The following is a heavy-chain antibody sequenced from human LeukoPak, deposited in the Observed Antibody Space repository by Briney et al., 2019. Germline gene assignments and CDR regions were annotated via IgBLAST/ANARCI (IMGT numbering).Heavy chain of an antibody. CDR3: ARESIAAAALDY. J-gene: IGHJ4*02. V-gene: IGHV3-66*01. CDR1: GFTVSSNY. Sequence: GGSLRLSCAASGFTVSSNYMSWVRQAPGKGLEWVSLIYSGGSMYYADSVKGRFTISRDNAKNSLYLQMNSLRAEDTAVYYCARESIAAAALDYWGQGTLVTVSS. CDR2: IYSGGSM. D-gene: IGHD6-13*01.